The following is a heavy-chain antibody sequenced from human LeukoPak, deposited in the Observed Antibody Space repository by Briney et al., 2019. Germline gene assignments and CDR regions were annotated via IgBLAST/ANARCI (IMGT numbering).Heavy chain of an antibody. CDR1: GFTFNYYW. J-gene: IGHJ4*02. Sequence: GGSLRLSCAASGFTFNYYWMTWVRQAPGKGLEWVATINQGGSEKYYVDSLKGRFTISRDNAEAPLYLQMNSLRVEDTAVYYCARGGTNHGRFDYWGQGTLVTVSS. CDR3: ARGGTNHGRFDY. D-gene: IGHD2-8*01. CDR2: INQGGSEK. V-gene: IGHV3-7*01.